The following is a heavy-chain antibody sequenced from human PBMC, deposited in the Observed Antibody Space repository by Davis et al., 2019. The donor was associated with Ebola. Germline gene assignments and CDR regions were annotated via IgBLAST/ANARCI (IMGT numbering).Heavy chain of an antibody. CDR2: ISTYHGNT. J-gene: IGHJ4*02. V-gene: IGHV1-18*01. Sequence: ASVKVSCKASGYTFTNYGISWVRQAPGQGLEWMGWISTYHGNTNYAQKLQGRVTMTTDTSTSTAYMELRSLRSDDTAIYYCARDPGATFYFDYWGQGTLVTVSS. CDR3: ARDPGATFYFDY. CDR1: GYTFTNYG. D-gene: IGHD1-26*01.